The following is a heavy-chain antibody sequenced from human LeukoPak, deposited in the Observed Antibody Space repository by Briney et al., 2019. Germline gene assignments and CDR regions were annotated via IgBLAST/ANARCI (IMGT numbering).Heavy chain of an antibody. V-gene: IGHV3-23*01. J-gene: IGHJ4*02. Sequence: PGGPLRLSCAASGFTFSSYAMSWVRQAPGKGLEWVSLISSCGDSAYFADSVKGRFTISRDNSRNTLYLQMSSLRAEDMALYYCATTLRSIDSPFDYWGQGTLVTVPS. CDR1: GFTFSSYA. D-gene: IGHD3-9*01. CDR3: ATTLRSIDSPFDY. CDR2: ISSCGDSA.